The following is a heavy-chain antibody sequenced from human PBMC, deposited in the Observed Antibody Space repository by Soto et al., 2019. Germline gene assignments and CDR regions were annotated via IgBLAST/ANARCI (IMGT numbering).Heavy chain of an antibody. J-gene: IGHJ3*02. Sequence: SVKVSCKASGGTFSSYAISWVRQAPGQGLEWMGGIIPIFGTANYAQKFQGRVTITADESTSTAYMELSSLRSEDTAVYYCAREARGYQLLFRHDAFDIWGQGTMVTVSS. D-gene: IGHD2-2*01. V-gene: IGHV1-69*13. CDR1: GGTFSSYA. CDR2: IIPIFGTA. CDR3: AREARGYQLLFRHDAFDI.